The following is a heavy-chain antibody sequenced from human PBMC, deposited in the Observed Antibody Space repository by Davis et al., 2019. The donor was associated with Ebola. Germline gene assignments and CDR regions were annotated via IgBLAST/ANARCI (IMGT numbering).Heavy chain of an antibody. D-gene: IGHD6-13*01. Sequence: GESLKIPCAAPGFTFSSYGMHRVRQAPGKGLEWVAVISYDGSNKYYADSVKGRFTISRDNYKNTLYLQMNSLRAEDTAVYYCAKDGVYGLPNYFDYWGQGTLVTVSS. J-gene: IGHJ4*02. CDR2: ISYDGSNK. CDR1: GFTFSSYG. CDR3: AKDGVYGLPNYFDY. V-gene: IGHV3-30*18.